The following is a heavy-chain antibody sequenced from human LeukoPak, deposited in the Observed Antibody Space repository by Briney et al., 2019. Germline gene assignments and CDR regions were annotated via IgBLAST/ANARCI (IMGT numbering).Heavy chain of an antibody. Sequence: PGGSLRLSCAASGFTFSSYWMHWVRQAPGKGLVWVSRINSDGSSTSYADSVKGRFTISRDNAKNTLYLQMNSLRAEDTAVYYCARDAPGIAAAGTISNYWGQGTLVTVSS. CDR3: ARDAPGIAAAGTISNY. J-gene: IGHJ4*02. CDR1: GFTFSSYW. D-gene: IGHD6-13*01. V-gene: IGHV3-74*01. CDR2: INSDGSST.